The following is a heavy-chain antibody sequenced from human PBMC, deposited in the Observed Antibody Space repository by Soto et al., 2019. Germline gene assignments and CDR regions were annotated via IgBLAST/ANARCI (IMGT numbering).Heavy chain of an antibody. CDR1: GGTFSSYA. CDR3: ARDQPVTYYYDSSGYYLTMPLFGYGMDV. D-gene: IGHD3-22*01. CDR2: IIPIFGTA. Sequence: SVKVSCKASGGTFSSYAISWVRQAPGQGLEWMGGIIPIFGTANYAQKFQGRVTITADESTSTAYMELSSLRSEDTAVYYCARDQPVTYYYDSSGYYLTMPLFGYGMDVWGQGTTVTVSS. J-gene: IGHJ6*02. V-gene: IGHV1-69*13.